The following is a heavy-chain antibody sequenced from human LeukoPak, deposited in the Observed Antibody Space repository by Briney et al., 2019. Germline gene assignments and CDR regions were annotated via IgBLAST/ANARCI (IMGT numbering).Heavy chain of an antibody. CDR3: AREGWIREFDY. CDR1: GFTFISYS. V-gene: IGHV3-21*01. D-gene: IGHD5-18*01. CDR2: ISSSSSYI. Sequence: GGSLRLSCAASGFTFISYSMNWVRQAPGKGLEWVSSISSSSSYIYYADSVKGRFTISRDNAKNSLYLQMNSLRAEDTAVYYCAREGWIREFDYWGQGTLVTVSS. J-gene: IGHJ4*02.